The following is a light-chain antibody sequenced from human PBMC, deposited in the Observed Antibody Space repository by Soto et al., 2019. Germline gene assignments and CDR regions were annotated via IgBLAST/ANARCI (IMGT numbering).Light chain of an antibody. CDR3: QQYNNWPLT. CDR1: QTVSSN. CDR2: GAS. Sequence: EIVMTPSSATLSVSPGERATLSCRASQTVSSNLAWYQQKPDQAPRLLIYGASNRATGIAARFSGSGSGTEFTLTISSQQSEDSAVYYCQQYNNWPLTFGGGTKVEIK. J-gene: IGKJ4*01. V-gene: IGKV3-15*01.